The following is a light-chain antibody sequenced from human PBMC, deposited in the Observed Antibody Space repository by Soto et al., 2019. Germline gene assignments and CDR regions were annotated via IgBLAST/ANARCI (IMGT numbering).Light chain of an antibody. CDR1: SSDVGGYKY. V-gene: IGLV2-14*01. J-gene: IGLJ2*01. Sequence: QSVLTQPASVSGSPGQSITISCTGTSSDVGGYKYVSWYQQHPGKAPKLMIYEVTNRPSGVSNRFSGSKSGNTASLTISGLQADDEADYYCSSYTTSSTLDVVFGGGTKVTVL. CDR2: EVT. CDR3: SSYTTSSTLDVV.